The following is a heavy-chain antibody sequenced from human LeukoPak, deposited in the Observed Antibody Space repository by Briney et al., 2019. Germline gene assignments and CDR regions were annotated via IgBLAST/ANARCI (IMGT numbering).Heavy chain of an antibody. CDR2: ISSSSSYI. J-gene: IGHJ3*02. D-gene: IGHD7-27*01. Sequence: GGSLRLSCAASGFTFSSYSMNWVRKAPGKGLEWVSSISSSSSYIYYADSVKGRFTISRDNAKNSLYLQMNSLRAEDTAVYYCARDWGMYEIEHDAFDIWGQGTMVTVSS. CDR1: GFTFSSYS. V-gene: IGHV3-21*01. CDR3: ARDWGMYEIEHDAFDI.